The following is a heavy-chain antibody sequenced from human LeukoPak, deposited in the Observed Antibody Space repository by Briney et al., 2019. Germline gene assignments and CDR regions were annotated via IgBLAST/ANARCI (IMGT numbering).Heavy chain of an antibody. J-gene: IGHJ5*02. D-gene: IGHD2-2*01. Sequence: GGSLRLSCAASGFTFASYAMTWVRQAPGKGLEWVSSISATDGSTYYEDSVRGRFTISRDNSKNTLFLQMHSLRAEDTALYYCVACSSASCYGDRFDPWGQGTLVTVSS. V-gene: IGHV3-23*01. CDR1: GFTFASYA. CDR2: ISATDGST. CDR3: VACSSASCYGDRFDP.